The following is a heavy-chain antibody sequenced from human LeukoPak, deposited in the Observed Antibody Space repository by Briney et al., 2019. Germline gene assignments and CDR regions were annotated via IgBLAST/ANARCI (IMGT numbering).Heavy chain of an antibody. CDR2: ISGSGGST. CDR1: GFTFSSYA. Sequence: GGSLRLSCAASGFTFSSYAMSWVRQAPGKGLEWVSSISGSGGSTYYADSVKGRFTISRHKSKNTLYLQMNSLRAEGTAVYYCAKDGGSGWYYFSDYWGQGTLVTVSS. D-gene: IGHD6-19*01. J-gene: IGHJ4*02. V-gene: IGHV3-23*01. CDR3: AKDGGSGWYYFSDY.